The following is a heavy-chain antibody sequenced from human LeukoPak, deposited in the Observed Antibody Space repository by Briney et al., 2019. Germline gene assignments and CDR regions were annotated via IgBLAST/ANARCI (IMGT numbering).Heavy chain of an antibody. J-gene: IGHJ4*02. D-gene: IGHD6-19*01. CDR2: ISIDGSIT. CDR1: GFTFSSYW. CDR3: ARETAVAGTYYSDY. V-gene: IGHV3-74*01. Sequence: GGSLRLSCAASGFTFSSYWMHWVRQAPGKGLVRVSRISIDGSITTYADSVKGRFTTSRDNAKNTLYLQMNSLRAEGTAVYYCARETAVAGTYYSDYWGQGTLVTVSS.